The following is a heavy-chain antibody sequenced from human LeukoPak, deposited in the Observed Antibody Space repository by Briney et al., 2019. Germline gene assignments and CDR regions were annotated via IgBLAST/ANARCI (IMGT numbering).Heavy chain of an antibody. CDR2: IVVGSGNT. CDR1: GFTFTRSA. Sequence: SVKVSCKASGFTFTRSAVQWVRQARGQRLEWIGWIVVGSGNTNYAQKFQERVTITRDMSTSTAYMELSSLRSEDTAVYYCAAGLAVAGTEPFDYWGQGTLVTVSS. D-gene: IGHD6-19*01. V-gene: IGHV1-58*01. CDR3: AAGLAVAGTEPFDY. J-gene: IGHJ4*02.